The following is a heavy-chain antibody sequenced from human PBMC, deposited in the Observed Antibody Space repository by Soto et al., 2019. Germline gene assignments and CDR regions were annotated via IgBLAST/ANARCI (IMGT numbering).Heavy chain of an antibody. CDR3: ARDRPVAPINFYYYYHMDV. Sequence: ETLSLTCTVSGGSMSSYYWSWIRQPPGKGLEWIGYIYYSGSTNYNPSLKSRVTISVDTSKKQFSLKLSSVTAADTAVYYCARDRPVAPINFYYYYHMDVWGKGTTVTVSS. V-gene: IGHV4-59*01. J-gene: IGHJ6*03. D-gene: IGHD6-6*01. CDR2: IYYSGST. CDR1: GGSMSSYY.